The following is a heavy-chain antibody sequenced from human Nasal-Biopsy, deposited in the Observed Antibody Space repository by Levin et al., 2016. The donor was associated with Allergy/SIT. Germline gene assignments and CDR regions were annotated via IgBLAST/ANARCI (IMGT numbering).Heavy chain of an antibody. D-gene: IGHD1-1*01. CDR2: IIPVFGTK. CDR3: ATQLAISDDDGLHV. J-gene: IGHJ6*02. CDR1: GGYINNYP. V-gene: IGHV1-69*06. Sequence: SVKVSCKGVGGYINNYPFAWVRQAPGQGLEWLARIIPVFGTKKYAQRLQGRITLTSDRSAKTVFMELTGLTPEDTAVYYCATQLAISDDDGLHVWGQGTSVTVSS.